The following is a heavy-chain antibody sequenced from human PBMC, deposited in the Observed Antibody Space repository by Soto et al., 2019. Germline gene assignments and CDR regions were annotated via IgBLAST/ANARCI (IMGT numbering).Heavy chain of an antibody. CDR2: IYHSGST. J-gene: IGHJ6*02. CDR1: GGSISSSNW. CDR3: ARDLSDTAMPKGYYGMDV. Sequence: SETLSLTCAVSGGSISSSNWWSWVRQPPGKGLEWIGEIYHSGSTNYNPSLKSRVTISVDKSKNQFSLKLSSVTAADTAVYYCARDLSDTAMPKGYYGMDVWGQGTTVTVSS. V-gene: IGHV4-4*02. D-gene: IGHD5-18*01.